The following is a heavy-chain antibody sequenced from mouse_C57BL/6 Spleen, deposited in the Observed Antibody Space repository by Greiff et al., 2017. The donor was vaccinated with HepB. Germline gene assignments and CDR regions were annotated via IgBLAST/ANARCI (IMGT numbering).Heavy chain of an antibody. CDR2: IYPGDGDT. Sequence: VQLHQSGPELVKPGASVKISCKASGYAFSSSWMNWVKQRPGKGLEWIGRIYPGDGDTNYNGKFKGKATLTADKSSSTAYMQLSSLTSEDSAVYFCAGFFMDYWGQGTSVTVSS. CDR1: GYAFSSSW. J-gene: IGHJ4*01. V-gene: IGHV1-82*01. CDR3: AGFFMDY.